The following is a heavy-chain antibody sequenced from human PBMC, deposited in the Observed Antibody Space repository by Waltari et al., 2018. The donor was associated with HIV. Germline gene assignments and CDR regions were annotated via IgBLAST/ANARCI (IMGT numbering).Heavy chain of an antibody. CDR3: ARYGGYSGPTLDY. V-gene: IGHV3-21*01. CDR2: ISYSSSHI. J-gene: IGHJ4*02. CDR1: GFTFSSYT. D-gene: IGHD5-12*01. Sequence: LVESGGGLVKPGGSLRLSCAASGFTFSSYTMNWVRQAPGKGLEWVSSISYSSSHIYYADSLKGRFTISRDNAKNSLYLQMNSLRAEDTAVYYCARYGGYSGPTLDYWGQGTLVTVSS.